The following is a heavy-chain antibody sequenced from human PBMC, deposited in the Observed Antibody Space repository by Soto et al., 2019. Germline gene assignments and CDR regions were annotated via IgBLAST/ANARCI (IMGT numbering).Heavy chain of an antibody. Sequence: GGSLRLSCAASGFTVSSNYMSWVRQAPGKGLEWVSVIYSGGSTYYADSVKGRFTISRDDSKNTLYLQMNSLRAEDTAVYYCARDRIAVAGTYYYYMDVWGKGTTVTVSS. J-gene: IGHJ6*03. CDR2: IYSGGST. V-gene: IGHV3-66*01. CDR1: GFTVSSNY. CDR3: ARDRIAVAGTYYYYMDV. D-gene: IGHD6-19*01.